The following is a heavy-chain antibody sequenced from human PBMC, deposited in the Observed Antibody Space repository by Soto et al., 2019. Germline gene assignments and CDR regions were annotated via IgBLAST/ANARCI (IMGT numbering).Heavy chain of an antibody. CDR2: ISSSSSTI. V-gene: IGHV3-48*02. D-gene: IGHD2-8*01. CDR3: AREAGGEDIVLMVYAPDAFDI. J-gene: IGHJ3*02. Sequence: GGSLRLSCAASGFTFSSYSMNWVRQAPGKGLEWVSYISSSSSTIYYADSVKGRFTISRDNAKNSLYLQMNSLRDEDTAVYYCAREAGGEDIVLMVYAPDAFDIWGQGTMVTVSS. CDR1: GFTFSSYS.